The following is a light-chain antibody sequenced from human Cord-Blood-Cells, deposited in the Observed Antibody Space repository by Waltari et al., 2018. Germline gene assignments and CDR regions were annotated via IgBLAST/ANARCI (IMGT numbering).Light chain of an antibody. CDR3: QLRSNWPPT. J-gene: IGKJ4*01. V-gene: IGKV3-11*01. CDR1: QRVSSY. Sequence: EIVLTQSPATLSLSPGERATLSCRASQRVSSYLAWYQQKPGQAPRLLIYDASNRATGIPARFSGSGSGTDFTLTISSLEPEDFAVYYCQLRSNWPPTFGGGTKVEIK. CDR2: DAS.